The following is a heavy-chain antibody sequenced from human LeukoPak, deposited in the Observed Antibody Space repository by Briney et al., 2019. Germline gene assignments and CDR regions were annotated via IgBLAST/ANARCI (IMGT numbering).Heavy chain of an antibody. D-gene: IGHD4-23*01. CDR1: GGSISSGGYY. CDR3: ARDMGVVTPYWYFDL. J-gene: IGHJ2*01. CDR2: IYYSGST. V-gene: IGHV4-61*08. Sequence: EPSQTLSLTCTVSGGSISSGGYYWSWIRQPPGKGLEWIGYIYYSGSTNYNPSLKSRVTISVDTSKNQFSLKLSSVTAADTAVYYCARDMGVVTPYWYFDLWGRGTLVTVSS.